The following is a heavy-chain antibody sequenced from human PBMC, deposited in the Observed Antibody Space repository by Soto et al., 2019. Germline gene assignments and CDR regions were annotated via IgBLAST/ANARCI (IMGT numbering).Heavy chain of an antibody. CDR2: INAGNGNT. Sequence: QVQLVQSGAEVKKPGASVKVSCKASGYTFTSYAMHWVRQAPGQRLEWMGWINAGNGNTKYSQKFQGRVTITRDTSASTAYMELSSLRSEDTAVYYCAREGRYCSSTSCRYGIDVWGQGTTVTVSS. D-gene: IGHD2-2*01. V-gene: IGHV1-3*01. J-gene: IGHJ6*02. CDR1: GYTFTSYA. CDR3: AREGRYCSSTSCRYGIDV.